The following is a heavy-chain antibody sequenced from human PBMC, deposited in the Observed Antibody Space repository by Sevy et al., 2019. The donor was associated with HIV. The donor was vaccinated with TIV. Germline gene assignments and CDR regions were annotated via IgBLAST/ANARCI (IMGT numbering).Heavy chain of an antibody. V-gene: IGHV3-30-3*01. D-gene: IGHD3-10*01. CDR1: GFTFSSYA. J-gene: IGHJ3*01. CDR2: ISYAGSNK. CDR3: ARGNEFCAFDL. Sequence: GGSLRLSCAASGFTFSSYAMHWVRQAPGKGLEWVAVISYAGSNKYYADSVKGRFTISRVNSKNTLYLQMNSLRAEDTAVYYCARGNEFCAFDLWGQGTMVTVSS.